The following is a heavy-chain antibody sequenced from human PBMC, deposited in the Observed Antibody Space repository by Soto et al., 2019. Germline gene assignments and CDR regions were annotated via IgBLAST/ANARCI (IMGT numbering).Heavy chain of an antibody. CDR2: IYYSGST. J-gene: IGHJ4*02. CDR3: ARIWGYGGNSRFDY. Sequence: QVQLQESGPGLVKPSQTLSLTCSVSGGSISSGGYYWSWIRQHPGQGLDLIGYIYYSGSTYYNPSLKSRVSISLDTSKNQFFLKLNSVTAADTAVYYCARIWGYGGNSRFDYWGQGTLVIDSS. D-gene: IGHD4-17*01. V-gene: IGHV4-31*03. CDR1: GGSISSGGYY.